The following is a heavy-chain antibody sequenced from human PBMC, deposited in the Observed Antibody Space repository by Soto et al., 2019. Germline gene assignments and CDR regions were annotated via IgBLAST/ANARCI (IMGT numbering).Heavy chain of an antibody. CDR3: ASGSEGVDI. V-gene: IGHV4-31*03. J-gene: IGHJ3*02. D-gene: IGHD3-10*01. CDR1: VRSISSGGYY. Sequence: TLSLTGTVSVRSISSGGYYWSWIRQHPGKGLEGIGYIYYSGSTYYNPSRKSRVTISVDTSKNQFSLKLSSVTAADTAVYYCASGSEGVDIWGQGTMVTVSS. CDR2: IYYSGST.